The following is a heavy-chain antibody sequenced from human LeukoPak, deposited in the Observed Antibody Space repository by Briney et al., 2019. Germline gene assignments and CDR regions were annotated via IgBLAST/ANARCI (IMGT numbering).Heavy chain of an antibody. CDR1: GFSFSSYS. CDR2: MSVNGVNK. CDR3: VRESCSGGSCTYDPFDI. V-gene: IGHV3-30-3*01. Sequence: GGSLRLSCVASGFSFSSYSIHWVRRVPGKGLEWVAVMSVNGVNKYYADSERGRFTVSRDISKNTQFLQMNSLRFEDTAVYFCVRESCSGGSCTYDPFDIWGHGTMVTVST. J-gene: IGHJ3*02. D-gene: IGHD2-15*01.